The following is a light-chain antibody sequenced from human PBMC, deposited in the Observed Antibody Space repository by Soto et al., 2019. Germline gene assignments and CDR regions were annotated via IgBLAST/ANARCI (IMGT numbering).Light chain of an antibody. V-gene: IGKV3-15*01. CDR3: QQSNNWPYT. CDR2: GAS. CDR1: QSVSHN. J-gene: IGKJ2*01. Sequence: EILMTQSPATLSVSPGERATLSCRASQSVSHNLAWYQQKPGQAPRLLFYGASIMAIGIPARFSGSGSGTEFTLTISSLQSEDFATYYCQQSNNWPYTFGQGTKLEIK.